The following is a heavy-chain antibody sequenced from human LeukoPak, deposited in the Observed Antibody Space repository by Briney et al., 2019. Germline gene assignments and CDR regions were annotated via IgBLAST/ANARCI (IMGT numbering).Heavy chain of an antibody. V-gene: IGHV3-23*01. Sequence: GGSLRLSCAASRFTFSSYTMSWVRQAPGKGLEWVAGIRGNGDRTFYADSVKGRFTISRDNSKNTLYLQMNSLRAEDTAVYYCAKDASLWTAYCFDYWGQGTLVTVSS. D-gene: IGHD5-18*01. CDR3: AKDASLWTAYCFDY. CDR2: IRGNGDRT. CDR1: RFTFSSYT. J-gene: IGHJ4*02.